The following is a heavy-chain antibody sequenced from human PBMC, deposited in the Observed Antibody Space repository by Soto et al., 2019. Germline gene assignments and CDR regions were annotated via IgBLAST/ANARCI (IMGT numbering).Heavy chain of an antibody. CDR3: AREESGYSGYGYIPIRFDP. D-gene: IGHD5-12*01. CDR2: INGGNGNT. V-gene: IGHV1-3*01. Sequence: ASVKVSCKASGNTVPNYAIHWVRQAPGQRLEWMGWINGGNGNTYYSEHFQGRVTFTRDTSAGTVYMQLSSLTSEDTAVYYCAREESGYSGYGYIPIRFDPWGQGTLVTVSS. CDR1: GNTVPNYA. J-gene: IGHJ5*02.